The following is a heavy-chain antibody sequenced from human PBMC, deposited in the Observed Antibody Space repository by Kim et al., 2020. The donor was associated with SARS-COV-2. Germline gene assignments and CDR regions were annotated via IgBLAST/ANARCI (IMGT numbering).Heavy chain of an antibody. J-gene: IGHJ6*02. D-gene: IGHD6-6*01. Sequence: SWKGQFTISRDNSKTTLYLQMTSLRAEDTAVYYCAKFYSSSSKYYYGMDVWGQGTTVTVSS. CDR3: AKFYSSSSKYYYGMDV. V-gene: IGHV3-23*01.